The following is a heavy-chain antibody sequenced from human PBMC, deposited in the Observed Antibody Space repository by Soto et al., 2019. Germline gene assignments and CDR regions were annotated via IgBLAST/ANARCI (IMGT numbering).Heavy chain of an antibody. Sequence: SETLSLTCAVYGGSFSGYYWSWIRQPPGKGLEWIGEINHSGSTNYNPSLKSRVTISVDTSKNQFSLKLSSVTAADTAVYYCARALHPRHSYWGQGTLVTVSS. CDR3: ARALHPRHSY. V-gene: IGHV4-34*01. CDR1: GGSFSGYY. CDR2: INHSGST. J-gene: IGHJ1*01. D-gene: IGHD2-21*01.